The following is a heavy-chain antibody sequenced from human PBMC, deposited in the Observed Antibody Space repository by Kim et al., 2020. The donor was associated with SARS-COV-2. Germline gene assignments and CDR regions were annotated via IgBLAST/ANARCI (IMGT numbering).Heavy chain of an antibody. Sequence: GESLKISCKGSGYSFTSYWISWVRQMPGKGLEWMGRIDPSDSYTNYSPSFQGHVTISADKSISTAYLRWSSLKASDTAMYYCARLGYYDSSGYYVPDAFDIWGQETMVTDSS. CDR1: GYSFTSYW. D-gene: IGHD3-22*01. CDR3: ARLGYYDSSGYYVPDAFDI. V-gene: IGHV5-10-1*01. CDR2: IDPSDSYT. J-gene: IGHJ3*02.